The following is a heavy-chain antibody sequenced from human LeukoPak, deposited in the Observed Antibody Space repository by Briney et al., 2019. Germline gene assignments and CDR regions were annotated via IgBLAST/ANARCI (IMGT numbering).Heavy chain of an antibody. CDR1: GFTFSSYA. CDR2: ISGSGGST. V-gene: IGHV3-23*01. J-gene: IGHJ4*02. CDR3: ARGTNEYPGSDY. Sequence: GGSLRLSCAASGFTFSSYAMSWVRQAPGKWLEWVSAISGSGGSTYYADSVKGRFTISRDNAKNSVFLEMNSLRAEDTAVYYCARGTNEYPGSDYWGQGTLVTVSS. D-gene: IGHD1-14*01.